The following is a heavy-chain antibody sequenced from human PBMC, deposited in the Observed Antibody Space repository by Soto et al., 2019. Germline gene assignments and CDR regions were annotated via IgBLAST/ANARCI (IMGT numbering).Heavy chain of an antibody. CDR1: GFTFSSYW. Sequence: GGSLRLSCAASGFTFSSYWMHWVRQAPGKGLVWVSRINSDGSSTSYADSVKGRFTISRDNAKNTLYLQMNSLRAEDTAVYYCARNSIAKLVMDVWGKGTTVTVSS. CDR3: ARNSIAKLVMDV. V-gene: IGHV3-74*01. J-gene: IGHJ6*03. D-gene: IGHD1-26*01. CDR2: INSDGSST.